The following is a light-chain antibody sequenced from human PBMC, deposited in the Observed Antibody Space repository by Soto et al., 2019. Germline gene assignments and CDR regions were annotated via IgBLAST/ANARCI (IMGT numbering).Light chain of an antibody. J-gene: IGKJ1*01. Sequence: DVQMTQSPSSVSASVGDRVTITCRASHDISRWLTWYQMRPGKAPKALIYAAASLQSGVPSRFSGSGSGTEYTLTISSLQPEDFATYYCRQATDFPPTFGQGTKVDIK. V-gene: IGKV1-12*01. CDR3: RQATDFPPT. CDR2: AAA. CDR1: HDISRW.